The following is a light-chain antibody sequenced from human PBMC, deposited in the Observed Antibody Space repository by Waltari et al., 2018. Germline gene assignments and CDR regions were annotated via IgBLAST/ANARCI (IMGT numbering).Light chain of an antibody. V-gene: IGLV2-14*01. J-gene: IGLJ1*01. CDR1: SRGVGGYDY. CDR2: EVS. CDR3: SSYTSRSTAV. Sequence: QSALTQPASVSGYPGQSTTSSCTGPSRGVGGYDYVSWYQQHPGQAPNLMVYEVSNGPSGLTNRFSGSKSGNTASLTISGLQAEDESDYYCSSYTSRSTAVFGTGTKVTVL.